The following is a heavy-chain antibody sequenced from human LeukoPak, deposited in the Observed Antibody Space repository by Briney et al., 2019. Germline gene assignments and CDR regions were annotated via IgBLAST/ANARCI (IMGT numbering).Heavy chain of an antibody. CDR3: AKDPRIQVYLGRNYYYYMDV. CDR1: GGSISSGSYY. CDR2: IYTSGST. Sequence: SETLSLTCTVSGGSISSGSYYWSWIRQPAGKGLEWIGRIYTSGSTNYNPSLTSRLTISIDTSKNQFSLKLTSVTAADTAVYYCAKDPRIQVYLGRNYYYYMDVWGKGTTVTVSS. D-gene: IGHD5-18*01. V-gene: IGHV4-61*02. J-gene: IGHJ6*03.